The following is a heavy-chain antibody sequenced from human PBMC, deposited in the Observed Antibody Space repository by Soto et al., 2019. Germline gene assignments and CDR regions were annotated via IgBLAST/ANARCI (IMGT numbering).Heavy chain of an antibody. CDR3: AKSPLEVEVVNPNSGPWYYFDY. Sequence: GGSLRLSCAASGFTFSSYAMSWVRQAPGKGLEWVSAISGSGGSTYYADSVKGRFTISRDNSKNTLYLQMNSLRAEDTAVYYCAKSPLEVEVVNPNSGPWYYFDYWDQGTLVTVSS. CDR2: ISGSGGST. V-gene: IGHV3-23*01. D-gene: IGHD2-15*01. J-gene: IGHJ4*02. CDR1: GFTFSSYA.